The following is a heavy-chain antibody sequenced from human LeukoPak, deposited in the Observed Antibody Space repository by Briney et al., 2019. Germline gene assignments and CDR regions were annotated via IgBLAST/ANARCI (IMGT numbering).Heavy chain of an antibody. V-gene: IGHV3-30*18. CDR1: GFTFSSYG. CDR3: AKLPGDGYNSRDY. CDR2: ISYDGSNK. D-gene: IGHD5-24*01. J-gene: IGHJ4*02. Sequence: PGRSLRLSCAASGFTFSSYGMHWVRQAPGKGLEWVAVISYDGSNKYYADSVKGRFTISRDNSKNTLYLQMNSLRAEDTAVYYCAKLPGDGYNSRDYWGQGTLVTVSS.